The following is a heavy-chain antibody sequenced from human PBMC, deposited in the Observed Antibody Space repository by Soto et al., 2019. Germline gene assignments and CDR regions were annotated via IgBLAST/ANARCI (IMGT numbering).Heavy chain of an antibody. V-gene: IGHV3-7*01. D-gene: IGHD5-12*01. J-gene: IGHJ4*02. CDR2: IKQDGSQT. CDR1: DLTFSDPW. CDR3: VRESTWLRHYDY. Sequence: GGSLKLSVAASDLTFSDPWLAWSGQAPGKGLEWVANIKQDGSQTLYQGSLRGRFVISRDNTLNTLYLHVTGLRAEDTAVYYCVRESTWLRHYDYWGQGTVVTVSS.